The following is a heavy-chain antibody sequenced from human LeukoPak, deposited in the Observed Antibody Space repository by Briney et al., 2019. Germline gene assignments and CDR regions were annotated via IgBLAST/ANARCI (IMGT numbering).Heavy chain of an antibody. CDR1: DGSISSSDWY. J-gene: IGHJ1*01. D-gene: IGHD1-26*01. Sequence: SETLSLTCTVSDGSISSSDWYWGWIRQPPGKGLEWIGTIFYNGATQFNPSLKSRVTLSVDTSRNQFSLRLTSVTAADTAVYYCAREERYTTSSGGHWGQGTLVTVSS. CDR2: IFYNGAT. V-gene: IGHV4-39*07. CDR3: AREERYTTSSGGH.